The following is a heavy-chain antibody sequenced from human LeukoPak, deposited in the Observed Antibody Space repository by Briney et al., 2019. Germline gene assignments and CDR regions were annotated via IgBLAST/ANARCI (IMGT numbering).Heavy chain of an antibody. CDR2: INHSGST. V-gene: IGHV4-34*01. CDR1: GGSFSGYY. D-gene: IGHD3-10*01. Sequence: PSETPSLTCAVYGGSFSGYYWSWIRQPPGKGLEWIGEINHSGSTNYNPSLKSRVTISVDTSKNQFSLKLSSVTAADTAVYYCARSGPWYGSGSYYPYYYYGMDVWGKGTTVTVSS. J-gene: IGHJ6*04. CDR3: ARSGPWYGSGSYYPYYYYGMDV.